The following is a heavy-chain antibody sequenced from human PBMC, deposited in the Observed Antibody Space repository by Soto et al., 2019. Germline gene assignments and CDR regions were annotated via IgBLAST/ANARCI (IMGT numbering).Heavy chain of an antibody. D-gene: IGHD3-16*02. CDR1: GITFSNYA. CDR2: ISTSGGRP. CDR3: AKDPDRYDYVWGTYRYIDH. Sequence: PWGSLRIACISSGITFSNYAMSWVRQAPRKGLEWVSSISTSGGRPYYADSVKGRFTISRDNSKNTLYLQMNSLRVEDTAVYYCAKDPDRYDYVWGTYRYIDHWGQGTLVTVSS. V-gene: IGHV3-23*01. J-gene: IGHJ4*02.